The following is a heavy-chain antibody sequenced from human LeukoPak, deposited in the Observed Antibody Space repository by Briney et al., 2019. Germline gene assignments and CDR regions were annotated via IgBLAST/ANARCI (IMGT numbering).Heavy chain of an antibody. CDR2: ISGSGDNT. Sequence: PGGSLRLSCAASRFTFSTYAMSWVRQAPGKGLEWDSTISGSGDNTYYADSVKGRFTISRDNSKNTLYLQMYSLRAEDTAVYYCARDTFHAPLAATYWGPGTLVTVSS. D-gene: IGHD2-15*01. CDR1: RFTFSTYA. J-gene: IGHJ4*02. CDR3: ARDTFHAPLAATY. V-gene: IGHV3-23*01.